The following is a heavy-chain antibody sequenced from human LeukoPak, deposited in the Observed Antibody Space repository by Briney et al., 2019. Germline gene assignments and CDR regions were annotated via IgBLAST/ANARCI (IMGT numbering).Heavy chain of an antibody. J-gene: IGHJ6*03. CDR1: GGSVSSYY. Sequence: SETLSLTCTVSGGSVSSYYWSWIRQPPGKGLEWIGYIYDSGSTNCNPSLKSRVTISVDTSKNQFSLKLSSVTAADTAVYYCASSYYDFWSGYYPYYYYYMDVWGKGTTVTVSS. D-gene: IGHD3-3*01. CDR3: ASSYYDFWSGYYPYYYYYMDV. V-gene: IGHV4-59*02. CDR2: IYDSGST.